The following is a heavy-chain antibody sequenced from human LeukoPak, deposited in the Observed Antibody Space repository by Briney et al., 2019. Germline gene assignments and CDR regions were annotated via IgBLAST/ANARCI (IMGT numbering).Heavy chain of an antibody. CDR2: INHGGSA. Sequence: SETPSLTCAVYGVSFSGYYWSSIRQPPGKGLEWIGEINHGGSANYDPSLKSRVTISVDTSKYQFSLKLSSVTAADAAVYYCARGRRYCSGGSCYSYYYYGMDVWGQGTTVTVSS. D-gene: IGHD2-15*01. J-gene: IGHJ6*02. V-gene: IGHV4-34*01. CDR1: GVSFSGYY. CDR3: ARGRRYCSGGSCYSYYYYGMDV.